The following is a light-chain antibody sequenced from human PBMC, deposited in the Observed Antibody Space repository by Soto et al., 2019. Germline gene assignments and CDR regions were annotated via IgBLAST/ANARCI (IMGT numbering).Light chain of an antibody. V-gene: IGKV1-39*01. J-gene: IGKJ2*01. CDR1: QSISTY. CDR2: GAS. CDR3: QQSHSAPYT. Sequence: DMQMTQSPSSLSASVGDRVTITCWASQSISTYLNWYQQRPGNVPKLLIYGASTLQSGVPSRFSGSGSGTDFTLTISSLQPEDFATYYCQQSHSAPYTFGQGTQLEIK.